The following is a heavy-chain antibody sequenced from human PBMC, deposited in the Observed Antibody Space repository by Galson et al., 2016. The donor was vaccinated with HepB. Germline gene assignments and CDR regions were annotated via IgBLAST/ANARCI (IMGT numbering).Heavy chain of an antibody. Sequence: SLRLSCAASRLTFSSYAMSWVRQAPGKGPEWVSSISGSGAGAHYADSVKGRFTISRDNSKNTLYLQMNSLRAEDTAVYYCASSTPHVHDYGDFFDSWGQGTLVTVSS. D-gene: IGHD4-17*01. J-gene: IGHJ4*02. CDR2: ISGSGAGA. CDR1: RLTFSSYA. V-gene: IGHV3-23*01. CDR3: ASSTPHVHDYGDFFDS.